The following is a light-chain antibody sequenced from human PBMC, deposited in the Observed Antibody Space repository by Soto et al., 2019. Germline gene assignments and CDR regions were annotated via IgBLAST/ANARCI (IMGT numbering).Light chain of an antibody. CDR2: KAS. J-gene: IGKJ1*01. Sequence: IEVTKCPAARSAWEGGRSTITSRASQSISVWLAWYQQKAGKAPNLLIYKASRLESGVPSRFSGSGSETEFTLTISGLQPGNCAPYRSQLHHILWLPCAQGTKVDIK. CDR3: QLHHILWLP. CDR1: QSISVW. V-gene: IGKV1-5*03.